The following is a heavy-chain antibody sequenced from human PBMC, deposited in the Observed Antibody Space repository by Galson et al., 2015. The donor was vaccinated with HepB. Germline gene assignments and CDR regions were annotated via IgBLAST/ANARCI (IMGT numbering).Heavy chain of an antibody. J-gene: IGHJ4*02. CDR2: ISFDGRSE. D-gene: IGHD1-20*01. Sequence: SLRLSCAASGLTFSSYAMHWVRQAPGKGLEWVAFISFDGRSEYYVESVKGRFTISRDNSINMVFLQMSSLRTDDTAIYYCAREPPNWNDISYFDYWGQGTLGTGS. V-gene: IGHV3-30*04. CDR3: AREPPNWNDISYFDY. CDR1: GLTFSSYA.